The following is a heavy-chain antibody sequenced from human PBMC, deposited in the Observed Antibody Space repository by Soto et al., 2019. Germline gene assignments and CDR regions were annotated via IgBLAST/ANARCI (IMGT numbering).Heavy chain of an antibody. V-gene: IGHV3-30*18. CDR3: AKDRTTMFGVVTYDN. D-gene: IGHD3-3*01. Sequence: HVQLVESGGGVIQPGKSLGLSCAASGFTFSSYAMHWVRQAPGKGLEWVAFISYHGSHNYYADSVKGRFTISRDNSKNTLYLQMNSRRPDATAVYFCAKDRTTMFGVVTYDNWGQGTLVTVSS. CDR1: GFTFSSYA. CDR2: ISYHGSHN. J-gene: IGHJ4*02.